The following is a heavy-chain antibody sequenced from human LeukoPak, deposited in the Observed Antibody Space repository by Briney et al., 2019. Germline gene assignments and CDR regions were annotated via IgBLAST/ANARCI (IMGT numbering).Heavy chain of an antibody. CDR3: AREIGILSHWFDP. CDR1: GFTFDDYA. D-gene: IGHD2-15*01. V-gene: IGHV3-64*01. Sequence: GRSLRLSCAASGFTFDDYAMHWVRQAPGKGLEYVSAISSNGGSTYYANSVKGRFTISRDNSKNTLYLQMGSLRAEDMAVYYCAREIGILSHWFDPWGQGTLVTVSS. J-gene: IGHJ5*02. CDR2: ISSNGGST.